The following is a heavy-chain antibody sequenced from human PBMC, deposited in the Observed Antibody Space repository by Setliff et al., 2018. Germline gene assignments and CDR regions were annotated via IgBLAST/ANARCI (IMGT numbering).Heavy chain of an antibody. J-gene: IGHJ3*02. Sequence: ASVKVSCKTSGYIFTNYYIHWVRQAPGQGLEWMGWINANTGGTREVQKFQGRVTMTRDTSIDTAYMEVNRLTYDDTAVYYCARVDGYASAWHGIEAFDIWGQGTKVTVSS. D-gene: IGHD6-19*01. CDR2: INANTGGT. V-gene: IGHV1-2*02. CDR1: GYIFTNYY. CDR3: ARVDGYASAWHGIEAFDI.